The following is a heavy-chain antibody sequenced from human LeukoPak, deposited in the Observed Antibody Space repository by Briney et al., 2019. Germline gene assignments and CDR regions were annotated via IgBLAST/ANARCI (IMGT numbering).Heavy chain of an antibody. CDR2: IRTKAYGGTT. D-gene: IGHD3-10*01. V-gene: IGHV3-49*04. CDR3: TRGGPGDY. J-gene: IGHJ4*02. CDR1: GFTFSSYS. Sequence: LAGGSLRLSCAASGFTFSSYSMNWVRQAPGKGLEWIGFIRTKAYGGTTEYAASVKGRFTISRDDSKSIAYLQMNSLKTEDTAVYYCTRGGPGDYWGQGTLVTVSS.